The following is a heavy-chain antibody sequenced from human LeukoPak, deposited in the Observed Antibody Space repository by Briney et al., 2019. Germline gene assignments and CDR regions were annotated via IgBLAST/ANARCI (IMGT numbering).Heavy chain of an antibody. CDR2: IIPIFGTA. CDR1: GGTFSSYA. CDR3: ARDDGCSGGGDCSPYWYFDL. J-gene: IGHJ2*01. Sequence: GASVKVSCKASGGTFSSYAISWVRQAPGQGLEWMGGIIPIFGTASYAQKFQGRVTITADESTSTAYMELSSLRSEDTAVYYCARDDGCSGGGDCSPYWYFDLWGRGTLVTVSS. V-gene: IGHV1-69*13. D-gene: IGHD2-21*01.